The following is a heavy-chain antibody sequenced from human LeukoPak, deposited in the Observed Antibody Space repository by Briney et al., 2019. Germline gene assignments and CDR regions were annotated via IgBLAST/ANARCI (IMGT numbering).Heavy chain of an antibody. CDR3: ARQYIYGITMVRAYNWFDP. J-gene: IGHJ5*02. D-gene: IGHD3-10*01. Sequence: PSETLSLTCTVSGYSISSGYYWGWIRQPPGKGLEWTGSIDHSGSTYYNPSLKSRITISVDTSKNQFSLKLSSVTAADTAVYYCARQYIYGITMVRAYNWFDPWGQGTLVTVSS. CDR1: GYSISSGYY. CDR2: IDHSGST. V-gene: IGHV4-38-2*02.